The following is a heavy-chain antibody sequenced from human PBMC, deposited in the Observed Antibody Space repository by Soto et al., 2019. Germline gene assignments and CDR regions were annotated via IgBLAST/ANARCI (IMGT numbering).Heavy chain of an antibody. CDR3: AKDRLPPKYSSSYYFDY. D-gene: IGHD6-13*01. CDR2: ISGSGGST. Sequence: GGSLRLSCAAPGFTFSSYAMSWVRQAPGKGLEWVSAISGSGGSTYYADSVKGRFTISRDNSKNTLYLQMNSLRAEDTAVYYCAKDRLPPKYSSSYYFDYWGQGTLVTVSS. J-gene: IGHJ4*02. V-gene: IGHV3-23*01. CDR1: GFTFSSYA.